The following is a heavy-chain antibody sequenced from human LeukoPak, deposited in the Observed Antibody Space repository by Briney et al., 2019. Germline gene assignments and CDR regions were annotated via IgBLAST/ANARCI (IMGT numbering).Heavy chain of an antibody. D-gene: IGHD1-26*01. CDR3: ARDREEGPSDY. J-gene: IGHJ4*02. CDR1: GFTFSSYS. V-gene: IGHV3-21*01. CDR2: ISSSSYI. Sequence: PGGSLRLSCAASGFTFSSYSMNWVRQAPGKGLEWVSSISSSSYIYYADSVKGRFTISRDNAKNSLYLQMNSLRAEDTAVYYCARDREEGPSDYWGLGTLVTVSS.